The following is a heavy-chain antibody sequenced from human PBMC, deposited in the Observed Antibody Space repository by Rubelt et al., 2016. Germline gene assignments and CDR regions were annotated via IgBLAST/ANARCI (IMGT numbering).Heavy chain of an antibody. CDR3: AKDREILDYYYGMDV. CDR1: GFRFSTYG. J-gene: IGHJ6*02. CDR2: ISYDGSDK. V-gene: IGHV3-30*18. Sequence: QGQLVESGGGVVQPGRSLRLSCAASGFRFSTYGMHWVRQAPGKGLEWVAVISYDGSDKYYADSVKGRCTISRDKYKNTWFYKSNNLRTVDTGVYYCAKDREILDYYYGMDVWGQGTTVTVSS. D-gene: IGHD3-10*01.